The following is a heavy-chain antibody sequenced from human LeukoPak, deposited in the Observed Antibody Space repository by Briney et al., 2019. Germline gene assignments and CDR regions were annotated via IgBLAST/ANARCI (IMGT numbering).Heavy chain of an antibody. Sequence: ASVKVSCKASGYTFTGHYMHWVRQAPGQGLEWLGWINSDSGGTKYAQKFQGSVIMTRVTSISTAYMELSRLKSDDTAVYYCARGRVHSWSDAFDIWGQGTTVTVSS. CDR1: GYTFTGHY. CDR3: ARGRVHSWSDAFDI. D-gene: IGHD1-1*01. V-gene: IGHV1-2*02. CDR2: INSDSGGT. J-gene: IGHJ3*02.